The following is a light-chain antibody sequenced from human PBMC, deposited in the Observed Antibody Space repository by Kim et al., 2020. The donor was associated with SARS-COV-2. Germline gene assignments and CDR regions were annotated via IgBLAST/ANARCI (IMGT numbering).Light chain of an antibody. CDR3: QVWDSNSDHLV. V-gene: IGLV3-21*04. CDR2: YDN. Sequence: APGKPANFTCGGSDIGYHNVHWYQQKPGQAPVLVIYYDNDRPSGIPERFSGSNSGNTATLTISMVEAGDEADYYCQVWDSNSDHLVFGGGTQLTVL. J-gene: IGLJ2*01. CDR1: DIGYHN.